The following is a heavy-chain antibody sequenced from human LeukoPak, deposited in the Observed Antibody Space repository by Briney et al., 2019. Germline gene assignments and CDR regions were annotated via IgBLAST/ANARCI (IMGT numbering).Heavy chain of an antibody. CDR2: IYSGGST. CDR3: AKGWMFGDLLNC. V-gene: IGHV3-53*01. J-gene: IGHJ4*02. D-gene: IGHD3-10*02. CDR1: GFTVSNNY. Sequence: PGGSLRLSCTASGFTVSNNYMSWVRQAPGKGLEWVSVIYSGGSTYHADSVKGRFIISRDSSKNTLFLQMNSLRVEDTAVYYCAKGWMFGDLLNCWGQGTLVTVSS.